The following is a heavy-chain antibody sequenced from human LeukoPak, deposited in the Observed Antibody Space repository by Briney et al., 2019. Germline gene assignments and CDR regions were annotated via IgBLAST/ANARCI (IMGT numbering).Heavy chain of an antibody. V-gene: IGHV1-18*01. D-gene: IGHD6-13*01. Sequence: GASVKVSCKASGYTFTSYGISWVRQAPGQGLEWMGWISAYNGNTNYAQKLQGRVTMTTDTSTSTAYMELRSLRSDDTAVYYCARDLGAAADDYYYYYYMDVWGKGTTVTVSS. CDR2: ISAYNGNT. CDR1: GYTFTSYG. J-gene: IGHJ6*03. CDR3: ARDLGAAADDYYYYYYMDV.